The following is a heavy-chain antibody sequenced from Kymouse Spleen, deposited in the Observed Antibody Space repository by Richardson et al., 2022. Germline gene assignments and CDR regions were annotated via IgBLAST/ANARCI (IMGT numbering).Heavy chain of an antibody. CDR3: ASSSSIAARQGYYYGMDV. Sequence: QVQLVESGGGVVQPGRSLRLSCAASGFTFSSYGMHWVRQAPGKGLEWVAVIWYDGSNKYYADSVKGRFTISRDNSKNTLYLQMNSLRAEDTAVYYCASSSSIAARQGYYYGMDVWGQGTTVTVSS. CDR2: IWYDGSNK. D-gene: IGHD6-6*01. J-gene: IGHJ6*02. V-gene: IGHV3-33*01. CDR1: GFTFSSYG.